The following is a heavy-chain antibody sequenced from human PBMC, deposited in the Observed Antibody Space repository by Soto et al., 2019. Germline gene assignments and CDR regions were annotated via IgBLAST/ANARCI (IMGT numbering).Heavy chain of an antibody. D-gene: IGHD5-12*01. V-gene: IGHV5-51*01. CDR3: ARRGYDYVTHYYGMDV. CDR2: IYPGDSDT. CDR1: GYSFTSYW. Sequence: GESLKISCKGSGYSFTSYWIGWVRQMPGKGLEWMGIIYPGDSDTRYSPSFQGQVTISADKSISTAYLQWSSLKASDTAMYYCARRGYDYVTHYYGMDVWGQGTTVTVS. J-gene: IGHJ6*02.